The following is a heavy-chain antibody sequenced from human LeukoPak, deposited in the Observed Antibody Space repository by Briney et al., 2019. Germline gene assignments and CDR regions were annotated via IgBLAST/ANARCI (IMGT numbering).Heavy chain of an antibody. CDR2: ISCSGGST. J-gene: IGHJ5*02. Sequence: GGSLRLSCAASGFTFSSYAMSGVRQAAGKGLEWVSAISCSGGSTYYADSVRGRSTISRDNSNNTLYLQMNSLRDGDTAVYLCAKGAVVAATDWFDPWGQRTLVTVSS. CDR1: GFTFSSYA. V-gene: IGHV3-23*01. CDR3: AKGAVVAATDWFDP. D-gene: IGHD2-15*01.